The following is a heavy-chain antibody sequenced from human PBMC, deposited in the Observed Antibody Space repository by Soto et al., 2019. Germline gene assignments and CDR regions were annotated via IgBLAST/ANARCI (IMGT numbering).Heavy chain of an antibody. Sequence: XGSLRLSCAASGFTFSTYHMNWVRQAPGKGLEWVSYIHSGGSRIYYADSVKGRFTISRDNAKNSLYLQMNRLRAEDTAVYYCARDGSTVTTNYHYAMDVWGQGTTVTVSS. CDR2: IHSGGSRI. CDR3: ARDGSTVTTNYHYAMDV. CDR1: GFTFSTYH. D-gene: IGHD4-17*01. V-gene: IGHV3-48*03. J-gene: IGHJ6*02.